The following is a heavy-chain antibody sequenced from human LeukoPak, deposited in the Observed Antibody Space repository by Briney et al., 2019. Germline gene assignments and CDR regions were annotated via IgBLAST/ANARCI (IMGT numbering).Heavy chain of an antibody. D-gene: IGHD2-15*01. CDR2: INHSGST. J-gene: IGHJ5*02. CDR3: ARGRDEYCSGGSCYERPFDP. Sequence: SETLSLTCAVYGGSFSGYYWSWIRQPPGKGLEWIGEINHSGSTDYTPSLKSRVTISVDMSKNQLYLKLTSVTPADTAVYYCARGRDEYCSGGSCYERPFDPWGQGTLVTVSS. V-gene: IGHV4-34*01. CDR1: GGSFSGYY.